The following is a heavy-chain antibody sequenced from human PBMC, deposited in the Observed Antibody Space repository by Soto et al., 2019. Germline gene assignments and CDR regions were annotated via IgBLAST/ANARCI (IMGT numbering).Heavy chain of an antibody. V-gene: IGHV4-39*01. Sequence: QLQLQESGPGLVKPSETLSLTCTVSGGSISSSSYYWGWIRQPPGKGLEWIGSIYYSGSTYYNPSLKSRVTIYAAPSTNQFSLKLRSVTAADPAVYYCVSVGGYYSDWGQGTLVTVSS. CDR2: IYYSGST. J-gene: IGHJ4*02. CDR1: GGSISSSSYY. CDR3: VSVGGYYSD. D-gene: IGHD3-22*01.